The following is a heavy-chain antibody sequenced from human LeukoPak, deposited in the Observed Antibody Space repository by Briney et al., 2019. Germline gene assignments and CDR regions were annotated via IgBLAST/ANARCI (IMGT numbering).Heavy chain of an antibody. CDR3: AKFPRLVGTAMVDY. CDR2: ISGSGGST. D-gene: IGHD5-18*01. V-gene: IGHV3-23*01. CDR1: GFTFSSYA. J-gene: IGHJ4*02. Sequence: PGGSLRLSCAASGFTFSSYAMSWVRQAPGKGLEWVSAISGSGGSTYYADSVKGRFTISRDNSKNTLYLQMNSLRAEDTAVYYCAKFPRLVGTAMVDYWGQGTLVTVSS.